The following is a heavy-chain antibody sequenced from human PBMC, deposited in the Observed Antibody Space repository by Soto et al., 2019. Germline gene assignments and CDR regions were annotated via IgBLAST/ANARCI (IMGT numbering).Heavy chain of an antibody. CDR2: ISWDGNST. J-gene: IGHJ6*02. CDR1: GFPFDDYT. V-gene: IGHV3-43*01. D-gene: IGHD2-21*01. CDR3: AKERAVVQPDTIHYFGMDV. Sequence: PGVSLRLSCAASGFPFDDYTLHWVRQAPGQGLEWVSLISWDGNSTYYADSVKGRFTISRDNTKNSLYLQMNSLRSEDTALYYCAKERAVVQPDTIHYFGMDVWGQGTTVTVSS.